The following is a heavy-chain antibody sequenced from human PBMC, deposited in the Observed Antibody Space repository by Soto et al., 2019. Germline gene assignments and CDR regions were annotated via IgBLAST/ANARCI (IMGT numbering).Heavy chain of an antibody. V-gene: IGHV3-48*04. CDR2: ISFSGSTI. Sequence: GSLRLSCAASGFIFSSFGMHWVRQAPGKGLEWVSYISFSGSTIYYADSVKGRFTISRDNAKNSLYLPMNNLRPEDTAVYYCAGGDSGSFDSWGQGTLVTVSS. CDR1: GFIFSSFG. J-gene: IGHJ4*02. CDR3: AGGDSGSFDS. D-gene: IGHD3-16*01.